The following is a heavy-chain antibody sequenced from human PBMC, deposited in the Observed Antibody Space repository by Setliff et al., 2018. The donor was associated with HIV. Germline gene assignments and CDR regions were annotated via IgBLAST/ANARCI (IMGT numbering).Heavy chain of an antibody. V-gene: IGHV4-38-2*01. CDR2: IYYSGST. J-gene: IGHJ4*02. Sequence: GSLRLSCAASGFTLTDYGMNWVRQAPGKGLEWIGSIYYSGSTYYTPSLKSRVTISVDTSKNQFSLRLRSVTAADTALYYCARLRRAIDRGGYSLRFDYWGQGTLVTVSS. D-gene: IGHD3-22*01. CDR3: ARLRRAIDRGGYSLRFDY. CDR1: GFTLTDYG.